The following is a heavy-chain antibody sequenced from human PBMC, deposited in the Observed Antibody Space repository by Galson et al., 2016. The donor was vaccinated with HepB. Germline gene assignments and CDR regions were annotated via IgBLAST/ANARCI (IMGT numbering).Heavy chain of an antibody. CDR2: IIPFFGTP. D-gene: IGHD5-12*01. V-gene: IGHV1-69*13. CDR3: ARENTEDIGSWLKFDF. CDR1: GGPFNNYA. Sequence: SVKVSCKAIGGPFNNYAVSWVRQAPGQGLEWMGGIIPFFGTPSYSQKFQDRLTITADQSTSTVFMEMNTLTSEDTAVYYCARENTEDIGSWLKFDFWGQGTRVTVAS. J-gene: IGHJ4*02.